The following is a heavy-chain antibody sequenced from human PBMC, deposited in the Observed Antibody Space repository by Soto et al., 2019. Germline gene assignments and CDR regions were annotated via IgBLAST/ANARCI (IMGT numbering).Heavy chain of an antibody. CDR1: GGCISSYY. J-gene: IGHJ6*02. CDR3: ARDGSDSYGLDV. CDR2: IYNGGNT. D-gene: IGHD3-10*01. V-gene: IGHV4-4*07. Sequence: SETLSLTCTVSGGCISSYYWSWIRQSAGKGLEWIGRIYNGGNTQYNPSLKSRVTMSADTSKNQFSLRLNSVTAADTAVYYCARDGSDSYGLDVSGQGTTVTVSS.